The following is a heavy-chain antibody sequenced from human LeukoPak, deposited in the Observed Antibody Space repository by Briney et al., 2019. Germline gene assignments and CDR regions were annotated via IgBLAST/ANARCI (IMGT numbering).Heavy chain of an antibody. Sequence: ASVKVSCKVSGYTLTELSMHWVRQAPGEGLEWMGGFDPEDGETIYAQKFQGRVTMTEDTSTDTAYMELSSLRSEDTAVYYCATLYSGSYVTRLGSFDYWGQGTLVTVSS. D-gene: IGHD1-26*01. CDR3: ATLYSGSYVTRLGSFDY. CDR1: GYTLTELS. V-gene: IGHV1-24*01. J-gene: IGHJ4*02. CDR2: FDPEDGET.